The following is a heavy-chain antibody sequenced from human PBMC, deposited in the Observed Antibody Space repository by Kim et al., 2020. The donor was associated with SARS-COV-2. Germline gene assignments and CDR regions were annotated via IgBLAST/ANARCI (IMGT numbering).Heavy chain of an antibody. CDR3: ARGAYGDVSFDY. CDR1: GYMFTSYV. Sequence: ASVKVSCKACGYMFTSYVFSWVRQAPGQGLEWLGWISARDGGTKYGQKVQGRVIMTTDTSMNTAYMELWSLRSDDTAMYYCARGAYGDVSFDYWGQGTLV. D-gene: IGHD4-17*01. CDR2: ISARDGGT. J-gene: IGHJ4*02. V-gene: IGHV1-18*04.